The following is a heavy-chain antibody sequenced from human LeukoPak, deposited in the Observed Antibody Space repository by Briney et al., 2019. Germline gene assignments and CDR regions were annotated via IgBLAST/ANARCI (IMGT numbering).Heavy chain of an antibody. CDR3: ARCEVGHDFWSLRGNYYYYGMDV. CDR1: GGTFSSYA. V-gene: IGHV1-69*13. D-gene: IGHD3-3*01. CDR2: IIPIFGTA. Sequence: SVKVSCKASGGTFSSYAISWVRQAPGQGLEWMGGIIPIFGTASYAQKFQGRVTITADESTSTAYMELSSLRSEDTAVYYCARCEVGHDFWSLRGNYYYYGMDVWGQGTTVTVSS. J-gene: IGHJ6*02.